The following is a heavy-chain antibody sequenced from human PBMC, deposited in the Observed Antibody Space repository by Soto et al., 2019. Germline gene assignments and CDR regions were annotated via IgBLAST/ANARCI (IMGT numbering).Heavy chain of an antibody. CDR3: AAAPINRSGGSCHSLYYYGMDV. CDR1: GGTFSSNI. Sequence: QVQLVQSGAEVKKPGSSVKVSCKASGGTFSSNIITWVRQAPGQGLEWMGRIIPVLDIGSYAQKFQGRVTITAVKSASTAYMELSSLRSEGTAVDYCAAAPINRSGGSCHSLYYYGMDVWGQGTTVTVSS. D-gene: IGHD2-15*01. CDR2: IIPVLDIG. V-gene: IGHV1-69*02. J-gene: IGHJ6*02.